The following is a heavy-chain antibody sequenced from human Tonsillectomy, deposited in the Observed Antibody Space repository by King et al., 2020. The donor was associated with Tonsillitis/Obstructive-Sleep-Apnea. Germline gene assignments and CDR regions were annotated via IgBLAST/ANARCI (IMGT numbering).Heavy chain of an antibody. Sequence: LQLQESGPGLVKPSETLSLTCTVSGGSISSSSYYWGWIRQPPGKGLEWIGSISYSGSTYYNPSLKSRVTISVDTSKNQFSLKLSSVTAADTAVYYCARLQVVNAFDICGEGTMVTVSS. D-gene: IGHD4-23*01. CDR1: GGSISSSSYY. CDR3: ARLQVVNAFDI. J-gene: IGHJ3*02. V-gene: IGHV4-39*01. CDR2: ISYSGST.